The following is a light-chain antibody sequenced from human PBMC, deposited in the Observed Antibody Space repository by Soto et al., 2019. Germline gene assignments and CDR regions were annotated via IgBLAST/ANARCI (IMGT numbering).Light chain of an antibody. V-gene: IGKV3-15*01. CDR2: GAS. CDR3: QQCATSPIT. CDR1: QGVSSK. J-gene: IGKJ5*01. Sequence: DIVMTRSPATLCVAPGDRVTFSFRAGQGVSSKLAWYQHKPGQAPRLLISGASTGATGIPARFSGSGSGTDFTLTISRLEPEDFAVYYCQQCATSPITFGQGTRLEIK.